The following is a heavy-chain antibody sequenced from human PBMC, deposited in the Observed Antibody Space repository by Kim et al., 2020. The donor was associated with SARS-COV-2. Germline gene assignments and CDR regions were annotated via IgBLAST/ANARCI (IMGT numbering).Heavy chain of an antibody. J-gene: IGHJ5*02. CDR1: GGTFSSYA. CDR3: ARVTYDILTANWFDP. D-gene: IGHD3-9*01. V-gene: IGHV1-69*13. Sequence: SVKVSCKASGGTFSSYAISWVRQAPGQGLEWMGGIIPIFGTANYAQKFQGRVTITADESTSTAYMELSSLRSEDTAVYYCARVTYDILTANWFDPWGQGTLVTVSS. CDR2: IIPIFGTA.